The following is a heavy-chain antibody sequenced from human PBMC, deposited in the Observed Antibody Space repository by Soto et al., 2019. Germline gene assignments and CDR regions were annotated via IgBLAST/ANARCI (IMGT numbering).Heavy chain of an antibody. J-gene: IGHJ4*02. Sequence: QVQLVQSGAEVKKPGASVKVSCKATGYTFASYAISWMRQAPGQGLEWMGWISAYNGNTNYAQKRQGRVTMTADTARSAAYMERRSLGSDDTAVYYCAREPPPPDYWGQGALGTVSS. CDR1: GYTFASYA. V-gene: IGHV1-18*01. CDR3: AREPPPPDY. CDR2: ISAYNGNT.